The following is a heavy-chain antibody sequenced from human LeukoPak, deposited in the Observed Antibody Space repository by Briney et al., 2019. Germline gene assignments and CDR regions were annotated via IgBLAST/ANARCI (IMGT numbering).Heavy chain of an antibody. CDR3: ARGSSGPYSSWVDY. J-gene: IGHJ4*02. CDR2: ISYSGST. V-gene: IGHV4-59*01. CDR1: GGSISSYY. Sequence: SETLSLTCTVSGGSISSYYWSWIRQSPGKGLEWIGYISYSGSTNYNPSLKCRVTISVDTSKNQFSLQLSSVTAADTAVYYCARGSSGPYSSWVDYWGQGTLVTVSS. D-gene: IGHD3-10*01.